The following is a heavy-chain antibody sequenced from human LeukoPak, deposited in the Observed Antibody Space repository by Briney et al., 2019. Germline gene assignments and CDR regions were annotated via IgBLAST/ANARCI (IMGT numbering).Heavy chain of an antibody. V-gene: IGHV3-74*01. D-gene: IGHD4-17*01. J-gene: IGHJ4*02. CDR2: INPDGSST. Sequence: GGSLRLSCAVSGFTLSNYWMHWVRQAPGKGLVWVSRINPDGSSTIYADSVKGRFTISRDNAKNTLYLQMNSLRVEDTAVYYCTRMVTTLRDWGQGTLGTVSS. CDR3: TRMVTTLRD. CDR1: GFTLSNYW.